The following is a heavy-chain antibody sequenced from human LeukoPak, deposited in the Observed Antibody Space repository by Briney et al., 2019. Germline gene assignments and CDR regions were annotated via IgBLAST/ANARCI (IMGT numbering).Heavy chain of an antibody. CDR2: IYYSGSST. Sequence: SETLSLTCTVSGGSMSGFFWTWIRQPPGRELEWIGSIYYSGSSTKYNPSLKNRVTISVDTSKSQFSLTLNSATAADTAVYYCARTSRHFYGSGTNLTPWPAGMDVWGQGTTVTVSS. J-gene: IGHJ6*02. CDR1: GGSMSGFF. CDR3: ARTSRHFYGSGTNLTPWPAGMDV. D-gene: IGHD3-10*01. V-gene: IGHV4-59*01.